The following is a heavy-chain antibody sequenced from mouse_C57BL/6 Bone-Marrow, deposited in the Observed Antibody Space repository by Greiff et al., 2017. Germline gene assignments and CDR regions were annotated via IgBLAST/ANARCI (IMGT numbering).Heavy chain of an antibody. CDR3: ARCSFYYGSSYFDY. D-gene: IGHD1-1*01. CDR2: INPNNGGT. Sequence: VQLQQSGPELVKPGASVKISCKASGYTFTDYYMNWVKQSHGKSLEWIGDINPNNGGTSYNQKFKGKATLTVDKSSSTAYMELRSLTSEDSAVYYCARCSFYYGSSYFDYWGQGTTRTVSS. J-gene: IGHJ2*01. CDR1: GYTFTDYY. V-gene: IGHV1-26*01.